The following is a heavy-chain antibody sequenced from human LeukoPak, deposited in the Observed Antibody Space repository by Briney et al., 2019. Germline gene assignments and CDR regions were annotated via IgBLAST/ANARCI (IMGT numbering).Heavy chain of an antibody. CDR2: IIPIFGTA. CDR3: ARDPGGGSSWHAAFDY. J-gene: IGHJ4*02. Sequence: ASVKVSCKASGGTFISYAISWVRQAPGQGLEWMGGIIPIFGTANYAQKFQGRVTITADESTSTAYMELSSLRSEDTAVYYCARDPGGGSSWHAAFDYWGQGTLVTVSS. V-gene: IGHV1-69*13. CDR1: GGTFISYA. D-gene: IGHD6-13*01.